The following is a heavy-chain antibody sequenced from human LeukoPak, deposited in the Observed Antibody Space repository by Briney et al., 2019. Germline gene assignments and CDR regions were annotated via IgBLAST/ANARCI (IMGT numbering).Heavy chain of an antibody. CDR1: GGSISGYY. CDR2: IYYSGST. CDR3: ARSERSYAWGYYFDY. J-gene: IGHJ4*02. V-gene: IGHV4-59*08. Sequence: PSETLSLTCTVSGGSISGYYWSWIRQPPGKGLEWIGYIYYSGSTNYNPSLKSRLTISVDTSKNQFSLNLTSVAAADTAVYYCARSERSYAWGYYFDYWGQGTLVTVSS. D-gene: IGHD3-16*01.